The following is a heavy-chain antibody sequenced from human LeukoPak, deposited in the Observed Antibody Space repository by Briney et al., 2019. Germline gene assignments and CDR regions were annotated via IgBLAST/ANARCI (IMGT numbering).Heavy chain of an antibody. D-gene: IGHD1-1*01. CDR3: ARGLTTGTTRDWFDP. J-gene: IGHJ5*02. CDR2: ISSSSSYI. CDR1: GFTFSDPV. V-gene: IGHV3-21*01. Sequence: GGSLRLSCAASGFTFSDPVMSWVRQAPGKGLEWVSSISSSSSYIYYADSVKGRFTISRDNAKNSLYLQMNSLRAEDTAVYYCARGLTTGTTRDWFDPWGQGTLVTVSS.